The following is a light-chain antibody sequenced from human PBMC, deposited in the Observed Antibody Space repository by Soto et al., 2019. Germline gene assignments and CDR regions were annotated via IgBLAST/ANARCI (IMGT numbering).Light chain of an antibody. J-gene: IGLJ3*02. Sequence: QLVLTQSSSASASLGSSVKLTCTLSSGHSSYIIAWHQQQPGEAPRSLMTVEGSGSFNKGRGVPDRFAGHRSGADRYLTSSNVHVEDEADYYCETCDSNTRVFGGGTKLTVL. CDR1: SGHSSYI. CDR2: VEGSGSF. V-gene: IGLV4-60*02. CDR3: ETCDSNTRV.